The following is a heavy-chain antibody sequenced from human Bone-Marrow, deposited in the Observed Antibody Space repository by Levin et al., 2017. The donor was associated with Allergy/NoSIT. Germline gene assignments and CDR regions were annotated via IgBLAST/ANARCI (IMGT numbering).Heavy chain of an antibody. CDR1: GYTFTSYD. V-gene: IGHV1-8*01. Sequence: ASVKVSCKASGYTFTSYDINWVRQATGQGLEWMGWMNPNSGNTGYAQKFQGRVTMTRNTSISTAYMELSSLRSEDTAVYYCARVSVTNTNRRVKSWFDPWGQGTLVTVSS. J-gene: IGHJ5*02. CDR2: MNPNSGNT. D-gene: IGHD5-24*01. CDR3: ARVSVTNTNRRVKSWFDP.